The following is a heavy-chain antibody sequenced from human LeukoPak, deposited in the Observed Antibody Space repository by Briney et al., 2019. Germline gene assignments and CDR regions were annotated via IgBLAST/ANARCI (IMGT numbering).Heavy chain of an antibody. CDR1: GGTFSSYA. V-gene: IGHV1-69*04. J-gene: IGHJ6*02. CDR3: AREEGVDGMDV. CDR2: IIPILGIA. D-gene: IGHD2-21*01. Sequence: ASLKVSCEASGGTFSSYAISWVRQAPGQGLEWMGRIIPILGIANYAQKFQGRVTITADKSTSTTYMELSSLRAEDTAVYYCAREEGVDGMDVWGQGTTVTVSS.